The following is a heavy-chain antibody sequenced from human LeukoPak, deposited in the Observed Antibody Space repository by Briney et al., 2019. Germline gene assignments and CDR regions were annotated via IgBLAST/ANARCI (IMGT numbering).Heavy chain of an antibody. CDR2: ISSDGSDV. CDR3: ARSLHTNYLNDPFDL. Sequence: PGTSLRLSCTASTFTFSSYNFNWVRQAPGQGLQWVALISSDGSDVYYADSVQGRFTVSRDNSKDTLFLQRNSLRLDDTALYYCARSLHTNYLNDPFDLWGHGTLVTVSA. CDR1: TFTFSSYN. J-gene: IGHJ3*01. V-gene: IGHV3-30*03. D-gene: IGHD4-11*01.